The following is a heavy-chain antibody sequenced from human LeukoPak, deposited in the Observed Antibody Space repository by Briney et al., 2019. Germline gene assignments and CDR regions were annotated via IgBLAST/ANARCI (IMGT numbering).Heavy chain of an antibody. D-gene: IGHD1-26*01. CDR3: ARATGGSYYLYYFDY. CDR2: IYSGGST. Sequence: GGSLRLSCAASGFTVSSNYMSWVRQAPGKGLEWVSVIYSGGSTYYADSVKGRFTISRDNSKNTLYLQMNSLRAEDTAVYYCARATGGSYYLYYFDYWGQGTLVTVSS. V-gene: IGHV3-66*01. J-gene: IGHJ4*02. CDR1: GFTVSSNY.